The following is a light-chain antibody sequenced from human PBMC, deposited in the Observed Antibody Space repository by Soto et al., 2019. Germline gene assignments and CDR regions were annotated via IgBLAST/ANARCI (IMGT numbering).Light chain of an antibody. V-gene: IGKV3-20*01. Sequence: DIVLTQSPGTLSLSPGERATLSCRASQSISSSYLAWYQQRPGQAPRLLIYGASSRATGIPDRFSGSGSATDFTLTISRLEPEDFAVYYCQQYGMSPWTFGQGTKVEI. CDR1: QSISSSY. CDR3: QQYGMSPWT. J-gene: IGKJ1*01. CDR2: GAS.